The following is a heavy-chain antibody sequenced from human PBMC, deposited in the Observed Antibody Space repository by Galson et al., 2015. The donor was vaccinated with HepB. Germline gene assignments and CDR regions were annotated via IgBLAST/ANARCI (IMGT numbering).Heavy chain of an antibody. J-gene: IGHJ4*02. CDR1: GFTFSSYG. CDR3: ASLEGRTYNSRGWYVDFDY. V-gene: IGHV3-30*03. Sequence: SLRLSCAASGFTFSSYGMHWVRQAPGKGLEWVAVISYDGSNKYYADSVKGRFTISRDNSKNTLYLQMNSLRAEDTAVYYCASLEGRTYNSRGWYVDFDYWGQGTLVTVSS. CDR2: ISYDGSNK. D-gene: IGHD6-19*01.